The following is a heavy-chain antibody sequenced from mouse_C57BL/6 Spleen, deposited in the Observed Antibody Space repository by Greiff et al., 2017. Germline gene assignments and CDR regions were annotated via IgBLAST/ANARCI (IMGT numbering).Heavy chain of an antibody. D-gene: IGHD1-1*01. CDR2: FHPYNDDT. CDR3: ARKDYYGSSGGFAY. J-gene: IGHJ3*01. Sequence: VKLMESGAELVKPGASVKMSCKASGYTFTTYPIEWMKQNHGKSLEWIGNFHPYNDDTKYNEKFKGKATLTVEKSSSTVYLELSRLTSDDSAVYYCARKDYYGSSGGFAYWGQGTLVTVSA. V-gene: IGHV1-47*01. CDR1: GYTFTTYP.